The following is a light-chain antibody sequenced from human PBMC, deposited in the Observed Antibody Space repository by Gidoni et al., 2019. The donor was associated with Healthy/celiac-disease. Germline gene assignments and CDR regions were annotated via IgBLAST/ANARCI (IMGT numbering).Light chain of an antibody. V-gene: IGKV2-28*01. J-gene: IGKJ1*01. CDR3: MQALQTPPT. CDR2: LGS. Sequence: DIVMTQSPLSLPVTPGEPASISCRSSQSLLHSNGYNYLDWYLQKPGQSPQLLIYLGSNRASGVPDRFSGCGSGTDFTLKISRVEAEDVGVYYCMQALQTPPTVGQGTKVEIK. CDR1: QSLLHSNGYNY.